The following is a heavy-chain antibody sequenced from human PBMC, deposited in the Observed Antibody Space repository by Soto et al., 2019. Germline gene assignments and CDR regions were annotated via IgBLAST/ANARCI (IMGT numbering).Heavy chain of an antibody. CDR1: GGSISSSSYY. CDR2: IYYSGST. D-gene: IGHD2-2*01. J-gene: IGHJ3*02. CDR3: ARLGVPAAMSYAFDI. Sequence: SETLSLTCTVSGGSISSSSYYWGWIRQPPGKGLEWIGSIYYSGSTYYNPSLKSRVTISVATSKNKFSLKLSSVTAADTAVYYCARLGVPAAMSYAFDIWGQGTMVTVSS. V-gene: IGHV4-39*01.